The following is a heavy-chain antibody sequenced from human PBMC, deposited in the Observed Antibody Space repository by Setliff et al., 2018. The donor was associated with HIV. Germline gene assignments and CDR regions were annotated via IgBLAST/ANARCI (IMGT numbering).Heavy chain of an antibody. Sequence: SETLSLTCAVYGGSFSVNYWSWIRQPPGKGLEWIGEINYSGNTNYNPSLKSRVTISIDTSKNQFSLKLSPVTVADTAVYFCARGGEIYYPIAFDSWGQGTVVTVSS. CDR2: INYSGNT. D-gene: IGHD3-22*01. V-gene: IGHV4-34*01. CDR3: ARGGEIYYPIAFDS. CDR1: GGSFSVNY. J-gene: IGHJ4*02.